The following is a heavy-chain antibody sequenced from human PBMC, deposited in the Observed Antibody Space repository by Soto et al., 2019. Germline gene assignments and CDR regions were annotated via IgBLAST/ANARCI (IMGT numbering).Heavy chain of an antibody. Sequence: EVQLVESGGGLVQPGGSLRLSCAASGFTFSSYSMNWVRQAPGKGLEWVLYISSSGTTIYYANSVKGRFTISRDNAKNSRYLQMNSLRAEDTAVYYCARAVDQFIEVAATNFQHWGQGTLVTVSS. V-gene: IGHV3-48*01. CDR2: ISSSGTTI. CDR1: GFTFSSYS. D-gene: IGHD6-19*01. J-gene: IGHJ1*01. CDR3: ARAVDQFIEVAATNFQH.